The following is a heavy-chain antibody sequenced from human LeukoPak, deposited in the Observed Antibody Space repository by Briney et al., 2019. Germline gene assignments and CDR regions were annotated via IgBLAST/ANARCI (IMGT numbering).Heavy chain of an antibody. CDR3: ARDIAAAGKPRRYYYMDV. D-gene: IGHD6-13*01. CDR1: GGSFTGYY. J-gene: IGHJ6*03. Sequence: KPSETLSLTCDVYGGSFTGYYWSWIRQPPGKGLEWIGQINHSGSTNCNPSLKSRVTISVDTSKNQFSLKLSSVTAADTAVYYCARDIAAAGKPRRYYYMDVWGKGTTVTVSS. V-gene: IGHV4-34*01. CDR2: INHSGST.